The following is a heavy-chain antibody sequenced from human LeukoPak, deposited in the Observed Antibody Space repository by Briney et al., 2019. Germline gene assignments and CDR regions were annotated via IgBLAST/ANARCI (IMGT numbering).Heavy chain of an antibody. D-gene: IGHD2-15*01. V-gene: IGHV3-11*01. CDR1: GFIFSDYY. Sequence: PGGSMRLSCAAAGFIFSDYYMSWIRQAPGKGLEWVSYISNIGTTIYYADSVKGRFTISRDTAKNSLYLQMNSLRVDDTAVYYCARRDIVVVVSASDYWGQGTLVTVSS. CDR3: ARRDIVVVVSASDY. CDR2: ISNIGTTI. J-gene: IGHJ4*02.